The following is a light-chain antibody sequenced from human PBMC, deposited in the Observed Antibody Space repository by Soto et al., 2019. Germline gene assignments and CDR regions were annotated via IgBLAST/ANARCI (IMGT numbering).Light chain of an antibody. CDR1: QSISSW. CDR2: DAS. V-gene: IGKV1-5*01. Sequence: EIPMTQSPSTLSASVGDRVTIPCRASQSISSWLAWYQQKPGKAPKLLIYDASSLESGVPSRFSGSGSGTEFTLTISSFQPDDFATYYCQQYNSYLWRFGQGVKVDVK. CDR3: QQYNSYLWR. J-gene: IGKJ1*01.